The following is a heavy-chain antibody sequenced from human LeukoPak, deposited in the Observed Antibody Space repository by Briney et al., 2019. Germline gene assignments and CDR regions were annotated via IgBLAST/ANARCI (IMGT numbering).Heavy chain of an antibody. CDR1: GYSISSGYY. J-gene: IGHJ4*02. V-gene: IGHV4-38-2*02. CDR2: IYHSGST. CDR3: ARVKGYYYDSSGYYPDY. D-gene: IGHD3-22*01. Sequence: PSETLSLTCTVSGYSISSGYYWGWIRQPPGKGLEWIGSIYHSGSTYYNPSLKSRVTISVDTSKNQFSLKLSSVTAADTAVYYCARVKGYYYDSSGYYPDYWGQGTLVTVSS.